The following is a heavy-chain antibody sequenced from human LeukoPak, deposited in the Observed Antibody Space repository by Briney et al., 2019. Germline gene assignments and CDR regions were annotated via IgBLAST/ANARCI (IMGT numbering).Heavy chain of an antibody. CDR1: GFTFSSYA. CDR2: IIGSGSST. CDR3: AKDRAQQLVLAF. Sequence: GGSLRLSCAASGFTFSSYAMSWVRQAPGKGLEWVSAIIGSGSSTYYADSVKGRFTISRDNSKNTLFLQMNSLRAEDTAVYYCAKDRAQQLVLAFWGQGTLVTVSS. D-gene: IGHD6-13*01. V-gene: IGHV3-23*01. J-gene: IGHJ4*02.